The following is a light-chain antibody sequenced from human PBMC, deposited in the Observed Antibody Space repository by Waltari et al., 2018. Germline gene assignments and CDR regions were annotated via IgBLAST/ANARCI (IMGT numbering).Light chain of an antibody. CDR3: QHHNNWPPRWT. V-gene: IGKV3-15*01. CDR2: GAS. Sequence: EIVMTQSPATLSVSPGERATLSCRASQSVSSNLAWYQQKPGQAPRLLIYGASTRATGVPARFSGSGSGPEYTLTIGSLQSEDFAVYYCQHHNNWPPRWTFGQGTKVEIK. J-gene: IGKJ1*01. CDR1: QSVSSN.